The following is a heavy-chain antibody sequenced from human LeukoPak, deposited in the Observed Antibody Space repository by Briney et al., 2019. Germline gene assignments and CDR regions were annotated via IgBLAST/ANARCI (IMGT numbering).Heavy chain of an antibody. J-gene: IGHJ4*02. CDR1: GFTFSSYA. Sequence: GGSLRLSCAASGFTFSSYAMHWVRQAPGKGLEWVAVISYDGSNKYYADSVKGRFTISRDNYRDTLYLQMNSLRAEDTAVYYCAKGYYDYVWGGYYFDYWGQGTLVTVSS. CDR3: AKGYYDYVWGGYYFDY. V-gene: IGHV3-30-3*01. D-gene: IGHD3-16*01. CDR2: ISYDGSNK.